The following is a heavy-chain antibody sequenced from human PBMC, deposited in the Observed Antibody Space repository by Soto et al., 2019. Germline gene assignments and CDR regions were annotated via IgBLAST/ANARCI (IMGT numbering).Heavy chain of an antibody. J-gene: IGHJ4*02. CDR2: ISSSSSYI. CDR1: GFNFRSYS. Sequence: PVGSLILSCAGSGFNFRSYSMNWVIQATGKGPEWVSSISSSSSYIYYADSVKGRFTISRDNAKNSLYLQMNSLRAEDTAVYYCARDYYGDYGSMSQYYFDYWGQGTLVTVSS. CDR3: ARDYYGDYGSMSQYYFDY. D-gene: IGHD4-17*01. V-gene: IGHV3-21*01.